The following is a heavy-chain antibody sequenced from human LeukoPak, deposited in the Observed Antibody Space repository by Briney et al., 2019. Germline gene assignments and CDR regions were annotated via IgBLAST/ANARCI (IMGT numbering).Heavy chain of an antibody. CDR3: ARDAAESLYYDFWSGYPYYYYGMDV. CDR2: INSDGSST. D-gene: IGHD3-3*01. J-gene: IGHJ6*02. V-gene: IGHV3-74*01. CDR1: GFTFSSYW. Sequence: PGGSLRLSCAASGFTFSSYWMHWVRQAPGKGLVWVSRINSDGSSTSYADSVKGRSTISRDGDKNTLYLQMNSLRAEDTAVYYCARDAAESLYYDFWSGYPYYYYGMDVWGQGTTVTVSS.